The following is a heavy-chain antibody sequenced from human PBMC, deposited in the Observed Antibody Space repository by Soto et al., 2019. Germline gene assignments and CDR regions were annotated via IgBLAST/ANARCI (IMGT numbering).Heavy chain of an antibody. Sequence: QVQLVESGGGVVQPGRSLRLSCAASGFTFSRHAMHWVRQAPGKGLEWVAVISTDGRDKYHADSVKGRFTISRDNSKKTLYLQMNSLRAEDTAVYYCAKDHDLAAAGYYFDYWGQGTLVTVSS. CDR3: AKDHDLAAAGYYFDY. V-gene: IGHV3-30*04. CDR1: GFTFSRHA. J-gene: IGHJ4*02. CDR2: ISTDGRDK. D-gene: IGHD6-13*01.